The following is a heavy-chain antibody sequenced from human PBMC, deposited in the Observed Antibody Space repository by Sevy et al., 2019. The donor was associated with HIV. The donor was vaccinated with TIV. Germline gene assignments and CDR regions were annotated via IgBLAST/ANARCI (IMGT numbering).Heavy chain of an antibody. CDR3: AGGIWRQVQGVTRYWFDP. J-gene: IGHJ5*02. CDR2: IYYSGST. V-gene: IGHV4-59*01. D-gene: IGHD3-10*01. Sequence: SETLSLTCTVSGGSISSYYWSWIRQPPGKGLEWIGYIYYSGSTNYNPSLKSRVTISVDTSKNQFSLKLSSVTAADTGVYNCAGGIWRQVQGVTRYWFDPWGQGTLVTVSS. CDR1: GGSISSYY.